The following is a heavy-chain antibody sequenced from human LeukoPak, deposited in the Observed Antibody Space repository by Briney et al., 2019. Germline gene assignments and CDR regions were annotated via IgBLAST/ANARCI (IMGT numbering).Heavy chain of an antibody. CDR1: GFTFSIYS. CDR3: AKDRGRGYSYGYADY. J-gene: IGHJ4*02. D-gene: IGHD5-18*01. Sequence: GGSLRLSCAASGFTFSIYSMNWVRQTPGKGLEWVSSISSSSSYIYYADSVKGRFTISRDNAKNTLYLQMNSLRAEDTAVYYCAKDRGRGYSYGYADYWGQGTLVTVSS. CDR2: ISSSSSYI. V-gene: IGHV3-21*01.